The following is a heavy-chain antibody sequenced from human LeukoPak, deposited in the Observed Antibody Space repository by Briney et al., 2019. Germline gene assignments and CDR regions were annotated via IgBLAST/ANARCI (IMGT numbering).Heavy chain of an antibody. J-gene: IGHJ4*02. V-gene: IGHV4-4*02. CDR3: VRGGTYYLPY. CDR2: ILHTGPT. CDR1: GVSITDNW. D-gene: IGHD1-26*01. Sequence: SETLSLTCAVSGVSITDNWWSWVRQPPGKGLEWIGEILHTGPTNFNPSLKSRVTISMDKSENPLSLRLNSVTAADTAIYYCVRGGTYYLPYWGQGILVTVSS.